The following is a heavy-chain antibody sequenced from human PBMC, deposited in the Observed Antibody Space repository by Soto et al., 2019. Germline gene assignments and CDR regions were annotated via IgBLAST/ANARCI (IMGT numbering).Heavy chain of an antibody. Sequence: PGGSLRLSCAASGFTFSSYGMHWARQAPGKGLEWVAVIWYDGSNKYYADSVKGRFTISRDNSKNTLYLQMNSLRAEDTAVYYCAKGRSSSGYYSDYWGQGTLVTVSS. D-gene: IGHD3-22*01. CDR2: IWYDGSNK. V-gene: IGHV3-33*06. J-gene: IGHJ4*02. CDR3: AKGRSSSGYYSDY. CDR1: GFTFSSYG.